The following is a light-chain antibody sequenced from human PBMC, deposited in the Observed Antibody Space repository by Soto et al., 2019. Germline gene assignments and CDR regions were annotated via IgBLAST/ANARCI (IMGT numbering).Light chain of an antibody. J-gene: IGKJ3*01. CDR2: GAS. CDR3: QQYDSSPGVT. CDR1: QSVSSSY. Sequence: EIVLTQSPGTLSLSPGERATLSCRASQSVSSSYLAWYQQKPGQAPRLLIYGASSRATGIPDRFSGSGSGTDFTLTISRLEPEDFAVSYYQQYDSSPGVTFGPGTKVDIK. V-gene: IGKV3-20*01.